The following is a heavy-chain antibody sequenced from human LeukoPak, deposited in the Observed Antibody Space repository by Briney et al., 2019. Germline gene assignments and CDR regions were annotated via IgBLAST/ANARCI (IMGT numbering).Heavy chain of an antibody. CDR2: IRQDGGDK. V-gene: IGHV3-7*01. J-gene: IGHJ4*02. CDR1: GFTFSSYW. Sequence: GGSLRLSCAVSGFTFSSYWMNWVRQAPGKGLEWVASIRQDGGDKSYVDSVKGRFTISRDNTKNSLYLQINSLRAEDTAVYYCARDHYYDSSGSIDYWGQGTLVTVSS. D-gene: IGHD3-22*01. CDR3: ARDHYYDSSGSIDY.